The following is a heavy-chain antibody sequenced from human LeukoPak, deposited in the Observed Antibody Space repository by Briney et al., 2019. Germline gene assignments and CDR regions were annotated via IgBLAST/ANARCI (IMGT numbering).Heavy chain of an antibody. V-gene: IGHV3-21*01. CDR1: GFTFSNYW. J-gene: IGHJ4*02. CDR3: ARDSLYYFDY. Sequence: QTGGSPRLSCAASGFTFSNYWMHWVRQDPGKGLEWVSSISSSSNYIYYADSLKGRFTISRDNAKNSLYLQMNSLRAEDTAVYYCARDSLYYFDYWGQGTLVTVSS. D-gene: IGHD2-15*01. CDR2: ISSSSNYI.